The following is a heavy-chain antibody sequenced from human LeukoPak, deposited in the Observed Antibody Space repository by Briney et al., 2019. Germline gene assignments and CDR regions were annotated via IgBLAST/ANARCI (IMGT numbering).Heavy chain of an antibody. V-gene: IGHV3-23*01. CDR1: RFTFSSYT. Sequence: GGSLRLSCADSRFTFSSYTMNWVRQAPGKGLEWVSGISANAVSTYYADSVKGRFTISRDNSRNTLYLHMDRLGTEDTAVYYCASMPSTEIYYFYYMDVWGKGTTVTVSS. J-gene: IGHJ6*03. CDR3: ASMPSTEIYYFYYMDV. D-gene: IGHD2-2*01. CDR2: ISANAVST.